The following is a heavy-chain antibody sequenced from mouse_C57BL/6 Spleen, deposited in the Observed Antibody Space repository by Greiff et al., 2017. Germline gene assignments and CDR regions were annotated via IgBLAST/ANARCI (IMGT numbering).Heavy chain of an antibody. Sequence: EVQLQQSGPELVKPGASVKIPCKASGYTFTDYNMDWVKQSHGKSLEWIGDVNPNNGGTIYNQKFKGKATLTVDKSSSTAYMELRSLTSEDTAVYYCARRDYYGSSWDYWGQGTTLTVSS. CDR3: ARRDYYGSSWDY. CDR2: VNPNNGGT. V-gene: IGHV1-18*01. CDR1: GYTFTDYN. J-gene: IGHJ2*01. D-gene: IGHD1-1*01.